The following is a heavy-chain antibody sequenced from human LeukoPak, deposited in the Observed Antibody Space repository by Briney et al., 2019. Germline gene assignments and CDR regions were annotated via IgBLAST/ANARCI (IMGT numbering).Heavy chain of an antibody. V-gene: IGHV5-51*01. J-gene: IGHJ4*02. CDR2: IYPGDSDT. Sequence: GGSLRLSCAASGFTLSSYWMSWVRQMPGKGLEWMGMIYPGDSDTRYRPSFQGQVTISADKSISTAYLQWSSLKASDTAMYYCARRSGPLVYFFFDYWGQGTLVTVSS. CDR3: ARRSGPLVYFFFDY. D-gene: IGHD6-13*01. CDR1: GFTLSSYW.